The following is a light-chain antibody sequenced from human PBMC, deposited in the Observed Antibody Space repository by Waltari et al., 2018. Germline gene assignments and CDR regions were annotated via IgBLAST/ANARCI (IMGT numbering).Light chain of an antibody. CDR3: QWRSHWPPLA. J-gene: IGKJ4*01. CDR1: QSVRSN. CDR2: DAS. V-gene: IGKV3-11*01. Sequence: EIVLTQSPATLSLSSGGRATLPCWARQSVRSNFPLSRQRPGHAPRFLTYDASNRATGIPGRFRGSGSGTDFTLTTSRLETEDFAVYYCQWRSHWPPLAFGGGTKVEIQ.